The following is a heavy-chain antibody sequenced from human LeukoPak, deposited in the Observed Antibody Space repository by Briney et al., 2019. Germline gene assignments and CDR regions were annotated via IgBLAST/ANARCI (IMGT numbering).Heavy chain of an antibody. D-gene: IGHD1-7*01. CDR3: ARGGGNYEGIEY. CDR2: IYYSGST. Sequence: SETLSLTCTVSGGSISTYYWSWIRQPPGKGLEWIGYIYYSGSTNYNPSLKSRVTVSVDTSKNQFSLKLSSVTAADTAVYYCARGGGNYEGIEYWGQGTLVIVSS. J-gene: IGHJ4*02. V-gene: IGHV4-59*01. CDR1: GGSISTYY.